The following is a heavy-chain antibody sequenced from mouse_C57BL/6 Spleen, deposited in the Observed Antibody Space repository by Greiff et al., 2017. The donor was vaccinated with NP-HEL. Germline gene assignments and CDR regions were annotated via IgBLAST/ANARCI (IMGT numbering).Heavy chain of an antibody. V-gene: IGHV1-19*01. Sequence: EVQLQQSGPVLVKPGASVKMSCKASGYTFTDYYMNWVKQSHGKSLEWIGVINPYNGGTSYNQKFKGKATLTVDKSSSTAYMELNSLTSEDSAVYYCAKGGYLLWSYWVQGTTLTVSS. CDR3: AKGGYLLWSY. J-gene: IGHJ2*01. D-gene: IGHD2-1*01. CDR2: INPYNGGT. CDR1: GYTFTDYY.